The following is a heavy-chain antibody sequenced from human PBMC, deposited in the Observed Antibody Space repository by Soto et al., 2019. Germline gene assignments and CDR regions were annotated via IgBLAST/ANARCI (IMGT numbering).Heavy chain of an antibody. J-gene: IGHJ4*02. V-gene: IGHV1-69*13. CDR2: IIPIFGTA. CDR1: GGTFSSYA. CDR3: ARGLFYDILTGYFDY. D-gene: IGHD3-9*01. Sequence: SVKVSCKASGGTFSSYAISWVRQAPGQGLEWMGGIIPIFGTANYAQKFQGRVTITADESTSTAYMELSSLRSEDTAVYYCARGLFYDILTGYFDYWGQGTLVTVSS.